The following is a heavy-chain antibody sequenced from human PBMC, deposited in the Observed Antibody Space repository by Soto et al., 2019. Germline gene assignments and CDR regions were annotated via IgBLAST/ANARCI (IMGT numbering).Heavy chain of an antibody. V-gene: IGHV1-3*05. Sequence: QVQLVQSGAEEKKPGASVKVSCKASGYTFTSYAMHWVRQAPGQRLEWMGWINAGNGNTKYSQKFQGRVTITRDTSASKAYVELSSLRSEDTAVYYCARAPSWWYFDLWGRGTLVTVSS. CDR2: INAGNGNT. J-gene: IGHJ2*01. CDR1: GYTFTSYA. CDR3: ARAPSWWYFDL.